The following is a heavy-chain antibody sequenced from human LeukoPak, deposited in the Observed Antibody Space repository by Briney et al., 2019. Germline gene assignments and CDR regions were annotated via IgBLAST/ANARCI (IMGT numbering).Heavy chain of an antibody. J-gene: IGHJ5*02. CDR3: AHRIGASISFDL. D-gene: IGHD6-6*01. CDR2: IYWDDDK. V-gene: IGHV2-5*02. CDR1: GFSLGTAGVG. Sequence: ESGPTLVNPTQTLTLTCTFSGFSLGTAGVGVGWIRQPPGKALEWLALIYWDDDKRYSPSLKSRLAITKHTSKNQVVLTMTNMDPVDTATYFCAHRIGASISFDLWGQGALVTVSS.